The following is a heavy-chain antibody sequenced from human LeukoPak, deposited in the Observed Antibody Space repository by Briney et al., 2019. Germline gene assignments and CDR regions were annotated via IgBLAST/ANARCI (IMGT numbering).Heavy chain of an antibody. Sequence: GGSLRLSCAASGFTFSDYYMSWIRQAPGKGLEWVSYISSSGSTIYYADSVKGRFTISRDNAKNSLYLQMNSLRAEDTALYYCAKDREGYSSESTFDYWGQGTLVTVSS. J-gene: IGHJ4*02. CDR1: GFTFSDYY. CDR3: AKDREGYSSESTFDY. CDR2: ISSSGSTI. V-gene: IGHV3-11*01. D-gene: IGHD3-10*01.